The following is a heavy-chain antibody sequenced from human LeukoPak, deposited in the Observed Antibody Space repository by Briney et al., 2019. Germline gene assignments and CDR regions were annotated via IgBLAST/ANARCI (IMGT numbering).Heavy chain of an antibody. CDR3: ARVGIRFLEWLSTYYFDY. CDR1: GYTFTSYY. J-gene: IGHJ4*02. Sequence: GASVKVSCEASGYTFTSYYMHWVRQAPGQGLEWMGIINPSGGSTSYAQKFQGRVTMTRDTSTSTVYMELSSLRSEDTAVYYCARVGIRFLEWLSTYYFDYWGQGTLVTVSS. V-gene: IGHV1-46*01. CDR2: INPSGGST. D-gene: IGHD3-3*01.